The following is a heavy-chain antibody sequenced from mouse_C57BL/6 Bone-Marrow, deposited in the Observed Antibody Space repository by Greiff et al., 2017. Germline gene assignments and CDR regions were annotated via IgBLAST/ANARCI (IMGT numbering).Heavy chain of an antibody. D-gene: IGHD2-4*01. Sequence: QVQLQQSGPGLVQPSQSLSITCTVSGFSLTSYGVHWVRQSPGKGLEWLGVIWSGGSTDYNAAFISRLSISKDNSKSQVFFKMNSLQADDTAIYYCARSDYHLDFLAYWGQGTLVTVSA. J-gene: IGHJ3*01. V-gene: IGHV2-2*01. CDR2: IWSGGST. CDR3: ARSDYHLDFLAY. CDR1: GFSLTSYG.